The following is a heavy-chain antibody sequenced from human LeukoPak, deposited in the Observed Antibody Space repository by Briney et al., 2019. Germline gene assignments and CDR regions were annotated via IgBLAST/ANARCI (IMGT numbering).Heavy chain of an antibody. D-gene: IGHD3-16*01. CDR3: ASGPTYDYVRVILY. V-gene: IGHV3-53*04. CDR1: GFTVSGNY. CDR2: IYTSGTT. Sequence: GGSLTLSCAVSGFTVSGNYMTWVRQAPGKGLEWVSVIYTSGTTYYKDSVKGRFTISRHNSKNMVNLQMGSLRPEDTAVYYCASGPTYDYVRVILYWGQGTLVTVSS. J-gene: IGHJ4*02.